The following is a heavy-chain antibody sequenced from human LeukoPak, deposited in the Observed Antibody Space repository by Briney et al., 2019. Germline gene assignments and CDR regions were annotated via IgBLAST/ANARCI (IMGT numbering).Heavy chain of an antibody. CDR2: ISGSCGSR. Sequence: GVSLRLSCAASGFTFSSYAMSWVRQAPGKGLEWVSAISGSCGSRYYADSVKGRFTISRDDARSSLHLQMNSLRAEDTALYYCVRDGAGGGSYYGDCWGQGTLVTVSS. V-gene: IGHV3-23*01. J-gene: IGHJ4*02. CDR1: GFTFSSYA. CDR3: VRDGAGGGSYYGDC. D-gene: IGHD1-26*01.